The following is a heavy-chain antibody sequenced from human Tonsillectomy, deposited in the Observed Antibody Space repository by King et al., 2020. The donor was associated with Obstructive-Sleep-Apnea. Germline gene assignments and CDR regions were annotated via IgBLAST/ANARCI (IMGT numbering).Heavy chain of an antibody. J-gene: IGHJ4*02. CDR2: IYYSGST. CDR3: ARSDYFDTSGYLV. D-gene: IGHD3-22*01. V-gene: IGHV4-30-4*01. CDR1: GGSISSGDYY. Sequence: QLQESGPGLVKPSQTLSLTCTVSGGSISSGDYYWSWIRQPPGKGLEWIGYIYYSGSTSYNPSLKSRLTISADTSKNQFSLKLSSVTAADTAVYYCARSDYFDTSGYLVWGQGILVTVSS.